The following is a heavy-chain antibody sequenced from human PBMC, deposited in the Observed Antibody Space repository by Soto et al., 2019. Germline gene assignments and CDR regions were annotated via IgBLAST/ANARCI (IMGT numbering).Heavy chain of an antibody. CDR2: MNPNSGNT. CDR1: GYTFTSYD. D-gene: IGHD3-16*01. J-gene: IGHJ4*02. V-gene: IGHV1-8*01. Sequence: QVQLVQSGAEVKKPGASVKVSCKASGYTFTSYDINWVRQATGQGLEWMGWMNPNSGNTGYAQKFQGRVTMTRNTSISTAYMELSSLRSEDTAVYYCASGPRYDYIWGSYNFDYWGQGTLVTVSS. CDR3: ASGPRYDYIWGSYNFDY.